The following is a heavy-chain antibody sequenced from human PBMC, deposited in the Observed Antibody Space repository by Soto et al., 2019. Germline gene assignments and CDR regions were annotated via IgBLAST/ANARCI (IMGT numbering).Heavy chain of an antibody. D-gene: IGHD3-16*01. CDR3: ASEGGDGVDY. CDR2: IYYSGST. V-gene: IGHV4-31*03. CDR1: GVSITSANYY. J-gene: IGHJ4*02. Sequence: QVPLQESGPGLVKPSQTLSLTCNVSGVSITSANYYWSWIRQHPGKGLEWIGYIYYSGSTYYNPSLKSRLPISVDTSKNQFSLKLNSVTAADKAVYYCASEGGDGVDYWGQGTLVTVSS.